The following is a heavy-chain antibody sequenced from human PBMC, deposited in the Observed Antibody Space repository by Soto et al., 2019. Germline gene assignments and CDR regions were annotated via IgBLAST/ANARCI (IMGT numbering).Heavy chain of an antibody. V-gene: IGHV3-64*01. Sequence: EVQLAESGGGLAQPGGSLRLSCAASGFTLSGYAMDWVRQAPGKGLEYVSGISSNGVGTYYANSVQGRFTISRDDSKNTVYLQMGSLRPEDMAVYYCARRARPDFYYMDVWGKGPRSPSP. CDR2: ISSNGVGT. CDR3: ARRARPDFYYMDV. CDR1: GFTLSGYA. J-gene: IGHJ6*03. D-gene: IGHD6-6*01.